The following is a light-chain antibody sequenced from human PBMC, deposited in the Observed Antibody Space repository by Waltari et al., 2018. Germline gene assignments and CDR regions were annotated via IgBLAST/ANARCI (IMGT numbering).Light chain of an antibody. CDR3: QSADGTTNSVV. Sequence: SFALTQPPSVSLSPGQPARITCSAAEVSTTYAYWYHQKPRQAPELVIYKDTERPSGIPERLSGSSSGTTVTLTISGVQAEDEADYFCQSADGTTNSVVFGGGTKLTVL. V-gene: IGLV3-25*03. J-gene: IGLJ2*01. CDR2: KDT. CDR1: EVSTTY.